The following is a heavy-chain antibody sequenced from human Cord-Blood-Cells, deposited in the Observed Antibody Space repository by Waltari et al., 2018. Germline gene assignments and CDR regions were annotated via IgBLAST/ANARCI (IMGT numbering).Heavy chain of an antibody. Sequence: EVQLVESGGGLVQPGGSLRLSCAASGFTFSSYDMNWVRQAPGKGLEWVSYISSSGSTIYYADSVKGRFTISRDNAKNSLYLQMNSLRAEDTAVYYCARDQLAGEIFDYWGQGTLVTVSS. J-gene: IGHJ4*02. CDR2: ISSSGSTI. CDR3: ARDQLAGEIFDY. D-gene: IGHD2-15*01. V-gene: IGHV3-48*03. CDR1: GFTFSSYD.